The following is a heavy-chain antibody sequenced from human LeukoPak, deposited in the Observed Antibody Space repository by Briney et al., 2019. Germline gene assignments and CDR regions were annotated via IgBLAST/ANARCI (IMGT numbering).Heavy chain of an antibody. CDR1: VFTPTFKD. Sequence: GGSLRPSCAASVFTPTFKDMISVRQAPGKGLEWVSLIYSGGGTYYAESVRGRFTVSRDNSKNTLYLQMNSLRAEDTAVYYCARGNERYDLNTDGWSQGTLVTVSS. V-gene: IGHV3-53*05. CDR2: IYSGGGT. J-gene: IGHJ4*02. D-gene: IGHD5-12*01. CDR3: ARGNERYDLNTDG.